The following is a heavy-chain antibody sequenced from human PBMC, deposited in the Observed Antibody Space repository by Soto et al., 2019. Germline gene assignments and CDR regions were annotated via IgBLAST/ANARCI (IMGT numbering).Heavy chain of an antibody. CDR2: INADYGNT. D-gene: IGHD4-4*01. V-gene: IGHV1-18*04. J-gene: IGHJ5*02. CDR3: ARKSLSNFNWFDP. Sequence: QLQLVQYGTELKKPGASVKVSCKASGYTFTNYGITWVRQAPGQGLEWMGWINADYGNTNYEQKFQGRVTMTTDTSTNTAYMELRSLRSDDTAVYYCARKSLSNFNWFDPWGQGTLVTVSS. CDR1: GYTFTNYG.